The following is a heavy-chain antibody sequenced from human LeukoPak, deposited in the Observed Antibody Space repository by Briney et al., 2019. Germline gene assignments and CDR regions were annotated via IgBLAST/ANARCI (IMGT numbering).Heavy chain of an antibody. J-gene: IGHJ3*02. Sequence: PGGSLRLSCAASGFTFSSYWMSWVRQAPGKGLEWVANIKQDGSEKYYVDSVKGRFTISRDNAKNSLYLQMNSLRAEDTAVYYCARDPYDWSGWAFDIWGQGTMVTVSS. CDR3: ARDPYDWSGWAFDI. V-gene: IGHV3-7*01. CDR1: GFTFSSYW. CDR2: IKQDGSEK. D-gene: IGHD3-3*01.